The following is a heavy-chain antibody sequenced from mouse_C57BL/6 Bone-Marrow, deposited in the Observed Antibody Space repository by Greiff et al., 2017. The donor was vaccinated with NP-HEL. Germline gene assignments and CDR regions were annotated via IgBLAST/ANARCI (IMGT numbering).Heavy chain of an antibody. V-gene: IGHV14-4*01. Sequence: VQLQQSGAELVRPGASVKLSCTASGFNIKDDYMHWVKQRPEQGLEWIGWIDPENGDTEYASKFQGKATITADTSSNTAYLQLSSLTSEDTAVYYCTTGNYGSYYAMDYWGQGTSVTVSS. CDR2: IDPENGDT. D-gene: IGHD1-1*01. J-gene: IGHJ4*01. CDR1: GFNIKDDY. CDR3: TTGNYGSYYAMDY.